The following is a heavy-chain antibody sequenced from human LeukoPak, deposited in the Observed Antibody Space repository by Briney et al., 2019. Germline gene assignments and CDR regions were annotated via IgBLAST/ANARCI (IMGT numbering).Heavy chain of an antibody. J-gene: IGHJ4*02. V-gene: IGHV3-11*01. CDR1: GFNLSDYY. Sequence: GGSLRLSCAASGFNLSDYYMTWIRQAPGKGLEWLSYISNNGYSTYYRDSVKGRFTISRDNAKNSLYLEMNSLTVEDTAVYYCARQKGTFDYWGRGTLVTVS. CDR3: ARQKGTFDY. CDR2: ISNNGYST.